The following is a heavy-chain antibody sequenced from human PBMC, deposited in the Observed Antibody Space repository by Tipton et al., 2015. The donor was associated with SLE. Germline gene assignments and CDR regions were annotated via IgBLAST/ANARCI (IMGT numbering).Heavy chain of an antibody. Sequence: QLVQSRAEVKKPGASVKVSCKASGYTFTNYYMHWVRQAPGQGLEWMGIINPSGGSTNYAQKFQGRVTMTSDTSTSTVYMELSSLRSGDTAVYYCARDPTPIVGTDYYYYYYMDVWGKGTTVTVSS. V-gene: IGHV1-46*01. CDR1: GYTFTNYY. CDR3: ARDPTPIVGTDYYYYYYMDV. D-gene: IGHD1-26*01. CDR2: INPSGGST. J-gene: IGHJ6*03.